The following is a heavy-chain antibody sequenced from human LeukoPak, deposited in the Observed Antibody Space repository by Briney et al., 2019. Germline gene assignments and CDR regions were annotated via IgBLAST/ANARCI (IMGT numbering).Heavy chain of an antibody. Sequence: PGGSLRLSCAVSGFTVSSNYMSWVRQAPGKGLEWVSVIYNSGSTFYADSVKGRFTISRDNSENTLYLQMNSLRADDTAVYYCARSRRVGVTAGGYRGQGTLVSVSS. CDR1: GFTVSSNY. J-gene: IGHJ4*02. V-gene: IGHV3-53*01. D-gene: IGHD1-26*01. CDR3: ARSRRVGVTAGGY. CDR2: IYNSGST.